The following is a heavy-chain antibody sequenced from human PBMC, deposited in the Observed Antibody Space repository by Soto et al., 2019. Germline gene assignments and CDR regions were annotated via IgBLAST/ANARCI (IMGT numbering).Heavy chain of an antibody. D-gene: IGHD6-19*01. CDR3: ASWAGQVHGFGGPFDY. Sequence: QVQLVQSGAEVKKPGSSVKVSCKVSGGTFSSDAISWVRQAPGQGLEWMGGITPLFGTANYAQKFQGRVTITADKSTSTAYMELSSLRSDDTAIYYCASWAGQVHGFGGPFDYWGQGTLVTVSS. CDR1: GGTFSSDA. V-gene: IGHV1-69*06. CDR2: ITPLFGTA. J-gene: IGHJ4*02.